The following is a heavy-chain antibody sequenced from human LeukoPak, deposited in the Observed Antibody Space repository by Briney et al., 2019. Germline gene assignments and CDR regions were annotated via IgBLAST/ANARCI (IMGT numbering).Heavy chain of an antibody. CDR1: GYTFTGYY. CDR3: ARDRVIPNSGWPSTYDY. Sequence: VASVKVSCKASGYTFTGYYMHWVRQAPGQGLEWMGWINPNSGGTNYAQKFQGWVTMTRDTSISTAYMELSRLRSDDTAAYYCARDRVIPNSGWPSTYDYWGQGTLVTVSS. J-gene: IGHJ4*02. CDR2: INPNSGGT. D-gene: IGHD6-19*01. V-gene: IGHV1-2*04.